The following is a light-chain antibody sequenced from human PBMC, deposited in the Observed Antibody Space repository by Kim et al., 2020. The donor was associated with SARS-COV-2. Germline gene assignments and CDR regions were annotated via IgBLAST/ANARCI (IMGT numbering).Light chain of an antibody. V-gene: IGLV1-40*01. CDR3: QSYDSSLRNVV. CDR1: SSNIGAGYD. J-gene: IGLJ2*01. CDR2: GNS. Sequence: QRVTISCTESSSNIGAGYDVHWYQQLPGTAPKLLIYGNSNRPSGVPDRFSGSKSGTSASLAITGLQAEDEADYYCQSYDSSLRNVVFGGGTQLTVL.